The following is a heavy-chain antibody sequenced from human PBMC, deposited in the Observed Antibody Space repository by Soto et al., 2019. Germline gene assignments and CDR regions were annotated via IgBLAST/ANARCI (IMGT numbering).Heavy chain of an antibody. CDR1: GFTFSSYA. J-gene: IGHJ3*02. Sequence: EVQLLESGVGLVQPGGSLRLSCAASGFTFSSYAMSWVRQAPGKGLEWVSAISGSGGSTYYADSVKGLFTISRDNSKNTVYLQMNSLRTEDTAVYYCAKGGEVDTTIGDAFDIWGQGTMVTVS. CDR3: AKGGEVDTTIGDAFDI. CDR2: ISGSGGST. V-gene: IGHV3-23*01. D-gene: IGHD3-16*01.